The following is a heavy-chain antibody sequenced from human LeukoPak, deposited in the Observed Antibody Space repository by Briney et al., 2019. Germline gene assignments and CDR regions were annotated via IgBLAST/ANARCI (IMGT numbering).Heavy chain of an antibody. D-gene: IGHD2-2*01. J-gene: IGHJ3*02. CDR1: GFTLSSYA. Sequence: GGSLRLSCAASGFTLSSYAMSWVRQAPGKGLEWVSSITGRGGSTYYADSVKGRFTISRDNSKNTLYLQMNSLRAEDTAVYYCAKDSLPAAYHAFDIWGQGTMVTVSS. V-gene: IGHV3-23*01. CDR3: AKDSLPAAYHAFDI. CDR2: ITGRGGST.